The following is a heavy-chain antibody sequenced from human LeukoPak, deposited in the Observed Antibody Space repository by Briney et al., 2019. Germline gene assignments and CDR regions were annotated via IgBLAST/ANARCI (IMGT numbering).Heavy chain of an antibody. V-gene: IGHV3-23*01. J-gene: IGHJ4*02. D-gene: IGHD3-22*01. Sequence: GGSLRLSCAASGFTFSSSWMHWVCQAPGKGLEWVSAISGSGGSTYYADSVKGRFTISRDNSKNTLYLQMNSLRAEDTAVYYCAKAIGHYDSSGYYYFDYWGQGTLVTVSS. CDR1: GFTFSSSW. CDR2: ISGSGGST. CDR3: AKAIGHYDSSGYYYFDY.